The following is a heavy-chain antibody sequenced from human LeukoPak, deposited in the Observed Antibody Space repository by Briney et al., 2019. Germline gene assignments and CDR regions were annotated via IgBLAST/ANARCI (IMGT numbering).Heavy chain of an antibody. CDR3: ARQSGTMVTTRFDY. D-gene: IGHD4-17*01. Sequence: GGSLRLSCAASGFTFSSYAMSWVRQAPGKGLEWVSGISGSDGSTNYADSVKGRFTISRENSKNTLYLQMNSLRAEDTAIYYCARQSGTMVTTRFDYWGQGTLVTVSS. J-gene: IGHJ4*02. CDR2: ISGSDGST. V-gene: IGHV3-23*01. CDR1: GFTFSSYA.